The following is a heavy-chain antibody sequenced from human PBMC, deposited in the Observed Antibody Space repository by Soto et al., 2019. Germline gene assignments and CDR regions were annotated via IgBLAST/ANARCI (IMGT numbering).Heavy chain of an antibody. D-gene: IGHD3-3*01. J-gene: IGHJ4*02. CDR3: ARWSYLDY. V-gene: IGHV3-23*01. CDR2: ISGSDGKT. Sequence: LRLSCAASGFSFSSYAMSWVRQAPGKGLEWVSTISGSDGKTFYADSVKGRFSISRDTSKNTLYLQMNSLRADDTAVYYCARWSYLDYWGQRTRVTVSS. CDR1: GFSFSSYA.